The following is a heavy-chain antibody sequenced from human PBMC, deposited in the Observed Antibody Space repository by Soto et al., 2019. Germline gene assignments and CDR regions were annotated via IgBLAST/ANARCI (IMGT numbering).Heavy chain of an antibody. V-gene: IGHV3-53*01. CDR3: AILSN. D-gene: IGHD6-6*01. CDR2: IYSDGTT. CDR1: GFTVSINY. J-gene: IGHJ4*02. Sequence: GGSVRLSCAASGFTVSINYMNWVRQAPGKGLEWLSIIYSDGTTYYADSVKGRFTISRDNFKNTLYLQMNNLRAEDTAVYYCAILSNWGQGTLVTVSS.